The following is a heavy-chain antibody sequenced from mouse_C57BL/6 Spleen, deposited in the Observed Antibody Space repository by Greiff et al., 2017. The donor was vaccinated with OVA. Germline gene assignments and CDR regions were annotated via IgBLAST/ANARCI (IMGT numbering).Heavy chain of an antibody. CDR3: AREGYFYFDD. V-gene: IGHV1-26*01. CDR2: INPNNGGT. CDR1: GYTFTDYY. Sequence: VQLQQSGPELVKPGASVKISCKASGYTFTDYYMNWVKQSHGKSLEWIGDINPNNGGTSYNQKFKGKATLTVDKSSSTAYMELRSLTSEDSAVYYCAREGYFYFDDWGQGTTLTVSS. J-gene: IGHJ2*01. D-gene: IGHD2-3*01.